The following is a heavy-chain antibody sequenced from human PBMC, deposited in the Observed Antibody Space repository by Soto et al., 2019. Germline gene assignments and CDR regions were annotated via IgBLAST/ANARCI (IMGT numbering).Heavy chain of an antibody. CDR2: ISWDDDE. V-gene: IGHV2-5*02. J-gene: IGHJ4*02. CDR1: GFSLYTSGVA. D-gene: IGHD3-3*01. CDR3: AHTDFWNGFFDY. Sequence: QITLKESGPTLVKPTQTLTLTCIFSGFSLYTSGVAVGWIRQPPGKALEWLALISWDDDERYSPSLKSRLTITKDTSKKQVVLTMTNMEPVDTATYYCAHTDFWNGFFDYWGQGTRVTVSS.